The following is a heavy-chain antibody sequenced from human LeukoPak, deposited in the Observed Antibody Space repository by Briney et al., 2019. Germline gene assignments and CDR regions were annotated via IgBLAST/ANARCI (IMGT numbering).Heavy chain of an antibody. CDR3: ARGYGDSINWFDP. V-gene: IGHV4-39*07. J-gene: IGHJ5*02. D-gene: IGHD4-17*01. CDR1: GGSISSSSYY. Sequence: PSETLSLTCTVSGGSISSSSYYWGWIRQPPGKGLEWIESIYYSGSTYYNPSLKSRVTISVDTSKNQFSLKLSSVTAADTAVYYCARGYGDSINWFDPWGQGTLVTVSS. CDR2: IYYSGST.